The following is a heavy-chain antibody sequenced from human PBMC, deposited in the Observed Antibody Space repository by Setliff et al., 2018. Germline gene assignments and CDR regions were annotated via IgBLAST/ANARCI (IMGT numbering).Heavy chain of an antibody. CDR1: GGSISGASIRSYY. CDR2: VYYSGTT. CDR3: ARGGTYRYFDY. V-gene: IGHV4-61*01. Sequence: KPSETLSLTCTVSGGSISGASIRSYYWSWIRQPPGKGLEFIGYVYYSGTTNYDPSLKSRVTISVDTSKNQFSLKLSSVTAADTAIYYCARGGTYRYFDYWGQGTLVTVSS. J-gene: IGHJ4*02.